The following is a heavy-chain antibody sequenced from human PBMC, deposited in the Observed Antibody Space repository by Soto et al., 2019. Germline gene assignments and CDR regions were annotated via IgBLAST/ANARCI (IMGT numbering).Heavy chain of an antibody. V-gene: IGHV3-23*01. CDR2: ISGSGGDT. D-gene: IGHD5-18*01. CDR3: AGLGYSSQDF. J-gene: IGHJ4*02. CDR1: GLTFSRYA. Sequence: PGGSLRLSCAVSGLTFSRYALNWVRQAPGKGLEWVSGISGSGGDTDYADSVKGRFTVSRDNSKNTMYLQMNSLRAEDTAVYYCAGLGYSSQDFWGQGTLVTVSS.